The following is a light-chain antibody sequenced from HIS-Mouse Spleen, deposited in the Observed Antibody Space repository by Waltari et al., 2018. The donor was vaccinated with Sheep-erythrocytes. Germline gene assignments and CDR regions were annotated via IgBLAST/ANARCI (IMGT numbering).Light chain of an antibody. CDR1: QRVSSSY. J-gene: IGKJ1*01. CDR3: QQYGSSPRT. CDR2: GAS. V-gene: IGKV3-20*01. Sequence: EIVLTQSPGTLSLSPGERATLSCRSSQRVSSSYLSWYQQKPGQAPRRLIYGASSRATGIPDRFSGSWSGTDFTLTISRLEPEDFAVYYCQQYGSSPRTFGQGTKVEIK.